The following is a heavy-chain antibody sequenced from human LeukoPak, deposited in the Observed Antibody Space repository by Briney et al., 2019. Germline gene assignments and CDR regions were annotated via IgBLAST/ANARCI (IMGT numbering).Heavy chain of an antibody. V-gene: IGHV4-30-4*01. D-gene: IGHD3-22*01. CDR2: IYYSGST. CDR1: GGSFSSGDYY. Sequence: SETLSLTCTVSGGSFSSGDYYWSWIRQPPGKGLEWIGYIYYSGSTYYNPSLKSRVTISVDTSKNQFSLKLSSVTAADTAVYYCASSDSRSYNWFDPWGQGTLVTVSS. J-gene: IGHJ5*02. CDR3: ASSDSRSYNWFDP.